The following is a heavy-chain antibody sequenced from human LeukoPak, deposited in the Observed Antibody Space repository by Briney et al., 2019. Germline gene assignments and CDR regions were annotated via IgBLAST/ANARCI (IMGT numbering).Heavy chain of an antibody. Sequence: PGGSLRLSCAASGFTFSNYGIHWVRQAPGKGLEWVAVISYDGSNKYYADSVKGRFTISRDNSKNTLYLQMNSLRAEDTAVYYCAKGQKPLVVVPAALDYWGQGTLVTVSS. D-gene: IGHD2-2*01. CDR1: GFTFSNYG. V-gene: IGHV3-30*18. J-gene: IGHJ4*02. CDR2: ISYDGSNK. CDR3: AKGQKPLVVVPAALDY.